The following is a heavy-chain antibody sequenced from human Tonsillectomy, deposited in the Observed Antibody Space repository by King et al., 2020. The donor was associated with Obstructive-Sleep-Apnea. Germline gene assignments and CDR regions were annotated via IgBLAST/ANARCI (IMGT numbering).Heavy chain of an antibody. CDR1: GYSFNTYW. V-gene: IGHV5-51*01. Sequence: VQLVESGAEVRKPGESLKISCKGSGYSFNTYWIAWVRQMPGKGLEWIGIIYPSDSETTYSPSFQGQVTISADKSISTAYLQWSSLKASDTAMYYCARRDYYASAIGYWGQGTLVTVSS. CDR3: ARRDYYASAIGY. J-gene: IGHJ4*02. D-gene: IGHD3-10*01. CDR2: IYPSDSET.